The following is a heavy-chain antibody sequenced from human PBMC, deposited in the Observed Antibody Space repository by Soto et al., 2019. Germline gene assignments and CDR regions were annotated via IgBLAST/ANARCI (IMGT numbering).Heavy chain of an antibody. CDR1: GGSISSYY. V-gene: IGHV4-59*12. CDR2: IYYSGST. J-gene: IGHJ4*02. D-gene: IGHD3-9*01. CDR3: ARDGGRATYYDILTNFDY. Sequence: SETLSLTCTVSGGSISSYYWSWIRQPPGKGLEWIGYIYYSGSTNYNPSLKSRVTISRDNSKNTLYLQMNSLRAEDTAVYYCARDGGRATYYDILTNFDYWGQGTLVTVSS.